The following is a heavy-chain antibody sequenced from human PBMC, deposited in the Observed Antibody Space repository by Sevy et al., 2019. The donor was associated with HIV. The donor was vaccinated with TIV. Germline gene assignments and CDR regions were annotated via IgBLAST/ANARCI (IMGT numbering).Heavy chain of an antibody. Sequence: APVKVSCKASGGTFSSYAISWVRQAPGQGLEWMGGIIPIFGTANYAQKFQGRVTITADESTSTAYMELSSLRSEDTAVYYCARTNTYYYDSSGYYNWFDPWGQGTLVTVSS. CDR1: GGTFSSYA. D-gene: IGHD3-22*01. CDR2: IIPIFGTA. V-gene: IGHV1-69*13. CDR3: ARTNTYYYDSSGYYNWFDP. J-gene: IGHJ5*02.